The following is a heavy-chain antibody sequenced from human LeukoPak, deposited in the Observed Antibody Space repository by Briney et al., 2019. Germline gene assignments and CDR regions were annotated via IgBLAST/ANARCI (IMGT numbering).Heavy chain of an antibody. J-gene: IGHJ6*02. V-gene: IGHV4-61*03. CDR2: IYYTGTT. CDR1: GGSVSSNNHY. D-gene: IGHD1-26*01. Sequence: SETLSLTCTVSGGSVSSNNHYWGWIRQPPGKGLEWLGYIYYTGTTKYNPSLKTRVTISIGTSKNHFSLRLTSVTAADTAVYYCARGWELRSYYYYGMDVWGQGTTVTVSS. CDR3: ARGWELRSYYYYGMDV.